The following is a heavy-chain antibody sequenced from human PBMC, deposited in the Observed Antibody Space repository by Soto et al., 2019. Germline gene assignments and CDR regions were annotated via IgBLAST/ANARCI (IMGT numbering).Heavy chain of an antibody. J-gene: IGHJ4*02. CDR2: IIPIFGTA. V-gene: IGHV1-69*12. Sequence: QVQLVQSGAEVKKPGSSVKVSCKASGGTFSSYAISWVRQAPGQGLEWMGGIIPIFGTANYAQKFQGRVTTTAQESTSTACMELSRLRFEDTALYYFASSIGRDGYNYPPPFHYWGQGTLVTVSS. CDR1: GGTFSSYA. D-gene: IGHD5-12*01. CDR3: ASSIGRDGYNYPPPFHY.